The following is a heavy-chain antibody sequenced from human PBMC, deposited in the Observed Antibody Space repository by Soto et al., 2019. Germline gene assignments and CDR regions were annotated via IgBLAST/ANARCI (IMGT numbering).Heavy chain of an antibody. J-gene: IGHJ4*02. CDR2: ISYDGSNK. CDR1: GFTFSSYG. CDR3: AKDKVPVVVTAPFDY. D-gene: IGHD2-21*02. V-gene: IGHV3-30*18. Sequence: QVQLVESGGGVVQPGRSLRLSCAASGFTFSSYGMHWVRQAPGKGLEWVAVISYDGSNKYYADSVKGRFTVSRDKSKNPLYLQVNRLRAEDTAVYYCAKDKVPVVVTAPFDYWGQGTLVTVSS.